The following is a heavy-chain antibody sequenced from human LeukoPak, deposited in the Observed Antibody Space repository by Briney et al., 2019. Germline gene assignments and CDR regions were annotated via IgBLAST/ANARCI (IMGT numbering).Heavy chain of an antibody. Sequence: SETLSLTCTVSGGSINNYYWSWIRQPPGKGLEWIGYIYYSGSTNYNPSLKSRVTISLDTSKNQFSLKLSSVTAADTAVYYCGRDLTYSGWYYFDCWGQGTLVTVSS. CDR1: GGSINNYY. D-gene: IGHD6-19*01. CDR3: GRDLTYSGWYYFDC. V-gene: IGHV4-59*01. J-gene: IGHJ4*02. CDR2: IYYSGST.